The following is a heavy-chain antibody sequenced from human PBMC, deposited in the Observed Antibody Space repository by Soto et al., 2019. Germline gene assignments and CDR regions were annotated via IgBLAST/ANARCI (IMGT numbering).Heavy chain of an antibody. V-gene: IGHV1-18*01. Sequence: ASVKVSCKASGYTFTSYGISWVRQAPGQGLEWMGWISAYNGNTNYAQKLQGRVTMTTDTSTSTAYMELRSLRSDDTAVYYCARDLSRSSWHTENWFDPWGQGTLVTV. CDR1: GYTFTSYG. J-gene: IGHJ5*02. D-gene: IGHD6-13*01. CDR2: ISAYNGNT. CDR3: ARDLSRSSWHTENWFDP.